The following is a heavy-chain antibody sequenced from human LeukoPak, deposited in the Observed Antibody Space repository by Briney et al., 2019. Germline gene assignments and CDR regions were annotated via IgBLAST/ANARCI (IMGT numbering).Heavy chain of an antibody. D-gene: IGHD1-26*01. J-gene: IGHJ4*02. CDR3: ARVEEYSGSSYYFDY. CDR2: INHSGST. V-gene: IGHV4-34*01. CDR1: Y. Sequence: YMNWVRQPPGKGLEWIGEINHSGSTNYNPSLKSRVTISVDTSKNQFSLKLSSVTAADTAVYYCARVEEYSGSSYYFDYWGQGTLVTVSS.